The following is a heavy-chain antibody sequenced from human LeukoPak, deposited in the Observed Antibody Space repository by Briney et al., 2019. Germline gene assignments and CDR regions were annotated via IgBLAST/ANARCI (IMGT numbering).Heavy chain of an antibody. Sequence: GGSLRLSCEASGFSVSTNYMSWVRQAPGKGLEWVSVFYAGGSTYYTDSVKGRFTISRDISKNSLYLQMNSLRAEDTAVYYCARGDLNDCYFDLWGRGTLVTVSS. V-gene: IGHV3-66*01. CDR1: GFSVSTNY. J-gene: IGHJ2*01. CDR2: FYAGGST. CDR3: ARGDLNDCYFDL.